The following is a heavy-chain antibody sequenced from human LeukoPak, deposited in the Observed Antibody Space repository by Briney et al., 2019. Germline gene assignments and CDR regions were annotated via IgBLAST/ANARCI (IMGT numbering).Heavy chain of an antibody. CDR1: GFTFNSYS. CDR2: ISSSSSYI. CDR3: VCARNYPSAFDI. D-gene: IGHD1-7*01. J-gene: IGHJ3*02. Sequence: GGSLRVSCAASGFTFNSYSMNWVRQAPGKGLEWVSSISSSSSYIYYADSVKGRFTISRDNAKNSLYLQMNSLRAEDTAVYYCVCARNYPSAFDIWGQGTMVTVSS. V-gene: IGHV3-21*01.